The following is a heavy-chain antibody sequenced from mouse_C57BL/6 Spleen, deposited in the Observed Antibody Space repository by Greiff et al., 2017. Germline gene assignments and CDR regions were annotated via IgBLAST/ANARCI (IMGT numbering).Heavy chain of an antibody. Sequence: EVQLQQSGPELVTPGASVKMSCKASGYTFPDSHMHWVKHSHVQSLEWIGYINPNNGGTSYNQKFKGKATLTVNKSSSTAYMELRSLTSEDSAVYYCARSEYYFDYWGQGTTLTVSS. J-gene: IGHJ2*01. V-gene: IGHV1-22*01. CDR2: INPNNGGT. CDR1: GYTFPDSH. CDR3: ARSEYYFDY.